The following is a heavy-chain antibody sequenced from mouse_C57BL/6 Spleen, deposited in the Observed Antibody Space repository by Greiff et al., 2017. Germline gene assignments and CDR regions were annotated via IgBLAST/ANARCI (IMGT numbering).Heavy chain of an antibody. V-gene: IGHV1-7*01. D-gene: IGHD2-1*01. CDR1: GYTFTSYW. CDR3: ARSGYGNYDAMDY. J-gene: IGHJ4*01. Sequence: VQLHQSGAELAKPGASVKLSCKASGYTFTSYWMHWVKQRPGQGLEWIGYINPSSGYTKYNQKFKDKATLTADKSSSTAYMQLSSLTYEDSAVYYCARSGYGNYDAMDYWGQGTSVTVSS. CDR2: INPSSGYT.